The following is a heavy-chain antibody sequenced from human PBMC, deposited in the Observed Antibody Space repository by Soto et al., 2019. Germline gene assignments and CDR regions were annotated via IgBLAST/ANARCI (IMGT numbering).Heavy chain of an antibody. CDR3: AASYGSGYRAFDY. Sequence: QVQLEQSETEVKKPGSSVKVSCKASGDTFSFYTINWVRQAPGLGLEWVGRINPIVSMSNYAQKFQGRVSMTADKSTSTAYMELRSPRSDDTAMYFCAASYGSGYRAFDYWGQGALVIVSS. J-gene: IGHJ4*02. CDR1: GDTFSFYT. V-gene: IGHV1-69*02. CDR2: INPIVSMS. D-gene: IGHD3-10*01.